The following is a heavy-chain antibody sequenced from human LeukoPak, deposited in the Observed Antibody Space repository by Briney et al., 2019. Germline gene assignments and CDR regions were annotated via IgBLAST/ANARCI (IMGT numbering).Heavy chain of an antibody. D-gene: IGHD2-15*01. Sequence: TGGSLRLSCAASGFTFSSYAVSWVRQAPGKGLEWVSAISGSGGGTYYADSVKGRFTISRDNSKNTLYLQMNSLRAEDTAVYYCAKTVVAAPSLSGWGQGTLVTVSS. CDR2: ISGSGGGT. J-gene: IGHJ4*02. CDR3: AKTVVAAPSLSG. V-gene: IGHV3-23*01. CDR1: GFTFSSYA.